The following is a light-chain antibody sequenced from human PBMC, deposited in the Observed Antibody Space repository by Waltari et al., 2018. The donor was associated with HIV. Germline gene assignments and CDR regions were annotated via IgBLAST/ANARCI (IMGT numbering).Light chain of an antibody. CDR1: QSVRSIY. Sequence: PGERATLSCRASQSVRSIYLAWYQQKPGQAPRLLIYGASTRATGIPARFSGSGSGTEFTLTISSLQSEDFAVYYCQQYNNWPRTFGPGTKVDIK. V-gene: IGKV3-15*01. CDR3: QQYNNWPRT. CDR2: GAS. J-gene: IGKJ3*01.